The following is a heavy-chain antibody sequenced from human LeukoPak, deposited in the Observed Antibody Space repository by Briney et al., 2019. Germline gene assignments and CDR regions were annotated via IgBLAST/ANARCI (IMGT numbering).Heavy chain of an antibody. Sequence: PGGSLLFSCAASGFPFISYAMHWVRRAPGKGLEWVAVISYDGRNKYYAHSVKGRFTISRDNSKNTLSLQMNSLRAEDTAVYYCAIAAAGPQYVQHWGDGALVTVSS. J-gene: IGHJ1*01. CDR3: AIAAAGPQYVQH. CDR2: ISYDGRNK. CDR1: GFPFISYA. V-gene: IGHV3-30*04. D-gene: IGHD6-13*01.